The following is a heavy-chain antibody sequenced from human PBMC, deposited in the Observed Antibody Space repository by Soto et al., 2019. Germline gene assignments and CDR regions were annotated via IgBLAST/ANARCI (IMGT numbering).Heavy chain of an antibody. J-gene: IGHJ5*02. Sequence: SETLSLTCTVSGGSISSSSYYWGWIRQPPGKGLEWIGSIYYSGSTYYNPSLKSRVTISVDTSKNQFSLKLSSVTAADTAVYYCARQSSVVVTPRWFDPWGQGPLVTVS. D-gene: IGHD2-21*02. CDR3: ARQSSVVVTPRWFDP. V-gene: IGHV4-39*01. CDR1: GGSISSSSYY. CDR2: IYYSGST.